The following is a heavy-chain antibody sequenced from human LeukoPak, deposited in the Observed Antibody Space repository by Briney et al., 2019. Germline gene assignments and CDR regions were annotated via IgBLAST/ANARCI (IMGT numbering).Heavy chain of an antibody. V-gene: IGHV4-59*01. J-gene: IGHJ5*02. CDR3: ARDGDDYGDYANWFDP. Sequence: SETLSLTCTVSGGSISGYYWSWIRQPPGKGLEWIGYIYDSGSTNYNPSLKSRVTISVDTSKNQFSLKLSSVTAADTAVYYCARDGDDYGDYANWFDPWGQGTLVTVSS. CDR2: IYDSGST. CDR1: GGSISGYY. D-gene: IGHD4-17*01.